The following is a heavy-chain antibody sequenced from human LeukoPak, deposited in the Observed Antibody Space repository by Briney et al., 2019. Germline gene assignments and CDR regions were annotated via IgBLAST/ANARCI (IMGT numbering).Heavy chain of an antibody. V-gene: IGHV3-23*01. Sequence: GGSLRLSCAASGFTFSSSDMTWVRQAPGKGLEWVSFISDSGASKHYADSARGRFTISRDNSKNTLYLQMNSLRAEDTAIYYCALWNGDRGSFDSWGQGALVTVSS. J-gene: IGHJ4*02. CDR1: GFTFSSSD. CDR2: ISDSGASK. CDR3: ALWNGDRGSFDS. D-gene: IGHD2-21*02.